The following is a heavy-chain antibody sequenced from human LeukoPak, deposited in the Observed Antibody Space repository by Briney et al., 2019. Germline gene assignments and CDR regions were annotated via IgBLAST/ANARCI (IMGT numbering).Heavy chain of an antibody. Sequence: SVKVSCKASGGTFSSYAINWVRQAPGQGLEWMGGIIPIFDAANYAQKFQGRVTITAHKSTSTAYMELRSLRSEDTAVYYCARDRFDDSNGYYYHSYYYMNVWGKGTTVTVSS. CDR1: GGTFSSYA. J-gene: IGHJ6*03. CDR2: IIPIFDAA. V-gene: IGHV1-69*06. D-gene: IGHD3-22*01. CDR3: ARDRFDDSNGYYYHSYYYMNV.